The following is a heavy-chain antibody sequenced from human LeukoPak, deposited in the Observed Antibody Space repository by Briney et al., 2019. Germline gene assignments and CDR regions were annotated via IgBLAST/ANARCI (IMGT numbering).Heavy chain of an antibody. CDR2: INPSGGST. D-gene: IGHD4-17*01. V-gene: IGHV1-46*01. CDR1: GYTFTSYY. Sequence: ASVKVSCKASGYTFTSYYMHWVRQAPGQGLEWMGIINPSGGSTSYAQKFQGRVTMTRDTSTSTVYMELSSLRSEDMAVYYCARDHYSTTSLDYWGQGTLVTVSS. J-gene: IGHJ4*02. CDR3: ARDHYSTTSLDY.